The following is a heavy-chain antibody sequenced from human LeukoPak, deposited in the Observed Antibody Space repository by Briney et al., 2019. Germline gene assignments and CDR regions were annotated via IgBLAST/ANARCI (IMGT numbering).Heavy chain of an antibody. Sequence: WASVKVSCKASGYTFTNYYMHWVRQAPGQGLEWMGIINPSGGYTNYAQKFQGRVTVTRDTSTSTVYMELSSLRSEDTAVYFCTRSEGGTIPWVGWGQGTLVVVSS. J-gene: IGHJ4*02. V-gene: IGHV1-46*03. CDR3: TRSEGGTIPWVG. CDR1: GYTFTNYY. CDR2: INPSGGYT. D-gene: IGHD1/OR15-1a*01.